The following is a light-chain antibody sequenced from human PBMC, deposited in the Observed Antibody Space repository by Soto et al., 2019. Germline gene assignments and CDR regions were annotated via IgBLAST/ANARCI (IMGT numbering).Light chain of an antibody. Sequence: EIVMTQSPATLSVSPGERATLSCRASQSVSSNLAWYQQKPGQAPRLLIYGASTRATGIPARFSGSGSGTDFTLTISRLEPEDVAVYYCQQYGSSSLTFGGGTKVEI. CDR2: GAS. J-gene: IGKJ4*01. V-gene: IGKV3-15*01. CDR1: QSVSSN. CDR3: QQYGSSSLT.